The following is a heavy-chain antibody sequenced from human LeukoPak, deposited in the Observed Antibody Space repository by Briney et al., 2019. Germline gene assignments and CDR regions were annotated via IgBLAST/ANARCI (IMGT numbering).Heavy chain of an antibody. Sequence: GASVKVSCKASGYTFTSYYMHWVRQAPGQGLEWMGIINPSGGSTSYAQKFQGRVTMTRDTSTSTVYMELSSLRSEDTAVYYCARDENTIFGVVYEYNWFDPWGQGTLVTVSS. CDR1: GYTFTSYY. J-gene: IGHJ5*02. V-gene: IGHV1-46*01. CDR3: ARDENTIFGVVYEYNWFDP. D-gene: IGHD3-3*01. CDR2: INPSGGST.